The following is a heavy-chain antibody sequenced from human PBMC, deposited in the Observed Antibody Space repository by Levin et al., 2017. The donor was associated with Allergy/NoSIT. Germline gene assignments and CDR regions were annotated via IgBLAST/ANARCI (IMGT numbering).Heavy chain of an antibody. CDR1: GGSISPDF. CDR2: IHYTGGA. D-gene: IGHD2-15*01. V-gene: IGHV4-59*01. Sequence: SETLSLTCTVSGGSISPDFWTWIRQPPGKGLEWIGYIHYTGGAHYNPSLKSRVTISVDTSRNQFSLDLNSVTAADTAVYFCARLGYCSGGRCLPDYWGQGTLVTVSS. CDR3: ARLGYCSGGRCLPDY. J-gene: IGHJ4*02.